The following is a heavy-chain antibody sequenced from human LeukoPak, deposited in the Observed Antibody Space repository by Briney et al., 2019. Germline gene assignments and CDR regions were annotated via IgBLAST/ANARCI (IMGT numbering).Heavy chain of an antibody. J-gene: IGHJ6*02. CDR1: GFTFSDDY. Sequence: GGSLRLSCAASGFTFSDDYMGWIRQAPGKGLEWVAFIRYDGSNKYYADSVKGRFTISRDNSKNTLYLQMNSLRAEDTAVYYCARETTGYSSSWYSYYYYYYGMDVWGQGTTVTVSS. CDR3: ARETTGYSSSWYSYYYYYYGMDV. V-gene: IGHV3-30*02. CDR2: IRYDGSNK. D-gene: IGHD6-13*01.